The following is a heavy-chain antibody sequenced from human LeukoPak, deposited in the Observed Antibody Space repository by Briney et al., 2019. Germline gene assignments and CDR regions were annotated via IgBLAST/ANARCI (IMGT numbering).Heavy chain of an antibody. V-gene: IGHV4-61*02. CDR3: ARESEFCSGGSCYSNYYYYYYMDV. Sequence: PSETLSLPCTCTWRSIRSGSYYGSWIRHPAGKGLEWIGRIYTSGNTHYNPSLHSRVTISVDTSKNQFSLKLSSVTAADTAVYYCARESEFCSGGSCYSNYYYYYYMDVWGKGTTVTVSS. D-gene: IGHD2-15*01. J-gene: IGHJ6*03. CDR1: WRSIRSGSYY. CDR2: IYTSGNT.